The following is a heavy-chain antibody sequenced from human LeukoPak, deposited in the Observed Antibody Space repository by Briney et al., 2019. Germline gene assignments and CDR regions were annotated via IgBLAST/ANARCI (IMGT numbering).Heavy chain of an antibody. D-gene: IGHD2-2*01. CDR1: GFTFSSYW. Sequence: PGGSLRLSCAASGFTFSSYWMSWVRQAPGKGLEWVANIKQVGSEKYYVDSVKGRFTISRDNAKNSLYLQMNSLRAEDTAVYYCARDRVSYCSSTRCYVPLFDYWGQGTLVTVSS. V-gene: IGHV3-7*01. CDR2: IKQVGSEK. CDR3: ARDRVSYCSSTRCYVPLFDY. J-gene: IGHJ4*02.